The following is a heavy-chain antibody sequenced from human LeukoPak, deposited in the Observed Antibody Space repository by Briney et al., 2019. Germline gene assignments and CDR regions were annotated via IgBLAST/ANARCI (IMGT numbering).Heavy chain of an antibody. D-gene: IGHD1-26*01. J-gene: IGHJ5*02. CDR2: IYYSGST. Sequence: SETLSLTCTVSVGSISSSSYYWRWIRQPPGKGLEWIGSIYYSGSTYYNPSLKSRVTISVDTSKNQFSLKLSSVTAADTAVYYCVAVGATRFDPWGQGTLVTVSS. CDR1: VGSISSSSYY. V-gene: IGHV4-39*07. CDR3: VAVGATRFDP.